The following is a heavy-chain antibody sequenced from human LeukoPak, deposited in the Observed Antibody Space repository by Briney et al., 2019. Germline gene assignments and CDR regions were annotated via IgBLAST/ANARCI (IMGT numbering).Heavy chain of an antibody. J-gene: IGHJ6*03. CDR3: GRGGGGWGNYYFYYYMDV. D-gene: IGHD6-19*01. V-gene: IGHV3-7*01. CDR2: IKQDGSEK. Sequence: GGSLRLSCAASGFTFSSYWMSWVRQAPGKGLEWVANIKQDGSEKYYVDSVKGRFTISRDNAKNSLYLQMNSLRAEDTAVYYCGRGGGGWGNYYFYYYMDVWGKGITVTVSS. CDR1: GFTFSSYW.